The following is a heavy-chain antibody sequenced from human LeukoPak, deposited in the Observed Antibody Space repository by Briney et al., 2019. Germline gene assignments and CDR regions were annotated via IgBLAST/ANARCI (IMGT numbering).Heavy chain of an antibody. J-gene: IGHJ4*02. CDR3: ATAASREASFDY. Sequence: SETLSLTCTVSGGSISSYYWSWLRQPPGKGLEWIGYIYYSGSTNYNPSLKSRVTISVDTSKNQFSLKLSSVTAADTAVYYCATAASREASFDYWGQGTLVTVSS. V-gene: IGHV4-59*08. CDR1: GGSISSYY. CDR2: IYYSGST. D-gene: IGHD5-24*01.